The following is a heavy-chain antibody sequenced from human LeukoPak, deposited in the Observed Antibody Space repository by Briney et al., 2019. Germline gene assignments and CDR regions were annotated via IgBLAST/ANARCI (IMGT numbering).Heavy chain of an antibody. CDR2: IYYSLST. J-gene: IGHJ6*03. D-gene: IGHD6-6*01. V-gene: IGHV4-39*07. CDR1: GDSISSSRYY. Sequence: PSETLSLTCTVYGDSISSSRYYWGWIRQPPGKGLEWIGSIYYSLSTYYNPSLKSRVTISVDTSKNQFSLKLSSATAADTAIYYCARDFSSSSTVYYYYYMDVWGKGTTVTVSS. CDR3: ARDFSSSSTVYYYYYMDV.